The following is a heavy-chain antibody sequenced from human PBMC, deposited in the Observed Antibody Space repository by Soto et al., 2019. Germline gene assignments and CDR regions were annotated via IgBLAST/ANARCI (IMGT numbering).Heavy chain of an antibody. CDR3: AKTMVRGISTFYFDY. J-gene: IGHJ4*02. CDR2: INYSGST. Sequence: SETLSLTCAVSGGSISSYYWSWIRQPPGKGLEWIGYINYSGSTNYNPSLKSRATMSVDTPKNQISLKLSSVAAANTAVYYCAKTMVRGISTFYFDYWGQGTLVTVSS. V-gene: IGHV4-59*08. CDR1: GGSISSYY. D-gene: IGHD3-10*01.